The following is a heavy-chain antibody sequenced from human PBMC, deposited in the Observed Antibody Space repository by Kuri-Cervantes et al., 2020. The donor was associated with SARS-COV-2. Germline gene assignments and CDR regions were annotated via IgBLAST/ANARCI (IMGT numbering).Heavy chain of an antibody. CDR3: ARNSRSSGSEFDY. V-gene: IGHV3-21*06. CDR1: GFTFNTYN. CDR2: IGPSNTYI. J-gene: IGHJ4*02. D-gene: IGHD3-10*01. Sequence: GESLKISCTASGFTFNTYNMKWVRQAPGKGLEWVSGIGPSNTYIYYADSVKGRFIISRDNAKNSLYLQMNSLRVEDTALYYCARNSRSSGSEFDYWGQGTLVTVSS.